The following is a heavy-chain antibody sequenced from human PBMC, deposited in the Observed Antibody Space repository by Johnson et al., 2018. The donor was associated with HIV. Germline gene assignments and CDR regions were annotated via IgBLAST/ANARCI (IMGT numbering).Heavy chain of an antibody. CDR2: IWYDGSNK. V-gene: IGHV3-33*06. Sequence: QMQLVESGGGVVQPGRSLRLSCAASGFTFSSYGMHWVRQAPGKGLEWVAVIWYDGSNKYYADSVKGRFTISRDNSKNTLYLQMNSLRAEDTAVYYCAKEEEDAFDIWGQGTMVTVSS. CDR1: GFTFSSYG. CDR3: AKEEEDAFDI. J-gene: IGHJ3*02.